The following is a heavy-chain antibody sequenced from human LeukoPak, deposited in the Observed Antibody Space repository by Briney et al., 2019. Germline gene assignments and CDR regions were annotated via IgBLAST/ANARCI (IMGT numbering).Heavy chain of an antibody. V-gene: IGHV1-24*01. CDR1: GYTLTELS. D-gene: IGHD3-10*01. CDR2: FDPEDGET. Sequence: ASVKVSCKVSGYTLTELSMHWVRQAPGKGLEWMGGFDPEDGETIYAQKFQGRVTMTEDTSTDTAYMELTSLRSVDTAVYYCARVFRVRGVFPDFDYWGQGTLVTVSS. CDR3: ARVFRVRGVFPDFDY. J-gene: IGHJ4*02.